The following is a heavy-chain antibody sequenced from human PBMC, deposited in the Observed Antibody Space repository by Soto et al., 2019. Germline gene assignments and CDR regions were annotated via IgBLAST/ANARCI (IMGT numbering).Heavy chain of an antibody. V-gene: IGHV1-18*01. CDR1: GYTFTSYG. D-gene: IGHD2-2*01. CDR2: ISAYNGNT. Sequence: QVQLVQSGAEVKKPGASVKVSCKASGYTFTSYGISWVRQAPGQGLEWMGWISAYNGNTNYAQKLQGRVTMTTDTSTSTAYMELRSLRSDDTAVYYCARVAGIVVVPAAPTRAYFVYWGQGTLVTVSS. J-gene: IGHJ4*02. CDR3: ARVAGIVVVPAAPTRAYFVY.